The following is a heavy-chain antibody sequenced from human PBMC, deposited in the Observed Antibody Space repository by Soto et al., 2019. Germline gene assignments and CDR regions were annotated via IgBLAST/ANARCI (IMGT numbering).Heavy chain of an antibody. J-gene: IGHJ4*02. CDR1: GFTVSSNY. CDR2: IYSGGST. V-gene: IGHV3-53*01. D-gene: IGHD5-12*01. CDR3: AKESHFPMALAS. Sequence: PGGSLRLACAASGFTVSSNYMSWVRQAPGKGLEKVSVIYSGGSTYYADSMKGRFTISRDNSKNTLYLQMNSLRAEDTAVYYCAKESHFPMALASWGQGTLVTVSS.